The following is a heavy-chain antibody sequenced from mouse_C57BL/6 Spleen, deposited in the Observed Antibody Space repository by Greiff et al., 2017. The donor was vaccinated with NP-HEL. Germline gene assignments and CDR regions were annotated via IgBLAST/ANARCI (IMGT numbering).Heavy chain of an antibody. CDR1: GFSLTSYG. CDR3: ARKGIYYEYAMDY. J-gene: IGHJ4*01. Sequence: QVQLQQSGPGLVQPSQSLSITCTVSGFSLTSYGVHWVRQSPGKGLEWLGVIWSGGSTDYNAAFISRRSISKDNSKSQVFFKMNSLQADDTAIYYCARKGIYYEYAMDYWGQGTSVTVSS. D-gene: IGHD2-4*01. V-gene: IGHV2-2*01. CDR2: IWSGGST.